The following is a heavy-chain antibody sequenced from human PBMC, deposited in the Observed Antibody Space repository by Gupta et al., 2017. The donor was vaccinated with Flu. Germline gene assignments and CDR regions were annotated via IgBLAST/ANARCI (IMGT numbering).Heavy chain of an antibody. V-gene: IGHV5-51*03. CDR1: GSSFTGYW. CDR2: IYPGDSDT. D-gene: IGHD1-26*01. CDR3: ARVKKEFGRTSAGDVYYYYYMDV. J-gene: IGHJ6*03. Sequence: EVQLVQSGAEGKKPGESLKISCQASGSSFTGYWFGWVRQVPGKALEWMGIIYPGDSDTIYSPSFQGQVFLSVDKSITTAYLQWSSLKASDSAIYYCARVKKEFGRTSAGDVYYYYYMDVWGKGTTVTVSS.